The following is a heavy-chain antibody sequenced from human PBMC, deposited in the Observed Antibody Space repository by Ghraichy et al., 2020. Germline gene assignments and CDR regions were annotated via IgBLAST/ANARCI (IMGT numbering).Heavy chain of an antibody. CDR3: ARCSLNWWYFDF. CDR1: GGSVNSVSHY. V-gene: IGHV4-61*01. Sequence: ESLNISCTVSGGSVNSVSHYWSWIRQPPGKALEWIGYVYKSEYTKYNSSLKSRATFSVDTAKNQFSLNLNSVTAADTAVYYCARCSLNWWYFDFWGLGTLVTVSS. J-gene: IGHJ4*02. CDR2: VYKSEYT. D-gene: IGHD2-8*02.